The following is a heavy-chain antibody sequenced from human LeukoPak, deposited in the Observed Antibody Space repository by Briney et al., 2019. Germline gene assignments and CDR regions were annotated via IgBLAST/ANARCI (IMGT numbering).Heavy chain of an antibody. CDR2: IYPGDSDT. CDR3: ASTPFAGMATLLDY. CDR1: GYTFTSYW. V-gene: IGHV5-51*01. J-gene: IGHJ4*02. D-gene: IGHD5-24*01. Sequence: GGSLQISCQGSGYTFTSYWIGWVRQLPGKGLEWMGIIYPGDSDTRYSPSFQGQVTISADKSISTAYLPSSSLKASDTAMYYCASTPFAGMATLLDYWGQGTLVPVSS.